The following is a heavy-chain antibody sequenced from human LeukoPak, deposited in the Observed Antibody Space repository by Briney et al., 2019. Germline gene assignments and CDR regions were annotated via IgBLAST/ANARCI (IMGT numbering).Heavy chain of an antibody. CDR1: GFTFSSYA. Sequence: TGGSLRLSCAASGFTFSSYAMSWARQAPGKGLEWVSAISGSGGSTYYADSVKGRFTISRDNSKNTLYLQMNSLRAEDTAVYYCAKVVWFGELGDYWGQGTLVTVSS. J-gene: IGHJ4*02. CDR2: ISGSGGST. D-gene: IGHD3-10*01. CDR3: AKVVWFGELGDY. V-gene: IGHV3-23*01.